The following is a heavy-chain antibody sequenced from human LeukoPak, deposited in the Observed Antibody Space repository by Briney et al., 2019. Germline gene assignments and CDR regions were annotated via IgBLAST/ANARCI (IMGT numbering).Heavy chain of an antibody. CDR1: GGTFSSYA. V-gene: IGHV1-69*05. Sequence: ASVKVSCKASGGTFSSYAISWVRQAPGQGLEWMGGIIPIFGTANCAQKFQGRVTITTDESTSTAYMELSSLRSEDTAVYYCARGPGITMVRGVPYYFDYWGQGTLVTVSS. CDR3: ARGPGITMVRGVPYYFDY. J-gene: IGHJ4*02. D-gene: IGHD3-10*01. CDR2: IIPIFGTA.